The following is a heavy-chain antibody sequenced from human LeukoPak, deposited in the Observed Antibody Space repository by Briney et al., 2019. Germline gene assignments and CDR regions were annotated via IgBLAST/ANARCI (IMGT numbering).Heavy chain of an antibody. CDR2: IYYSGST. Sequence: SETLSLTCTVSGGSISSYYWSWTRQPPGKGLEWIGYIYYSGSTKYNPSLKSRVTISVDASKTQFSLKLNSVTAADTAVSYCARGSRALYYFDYWGQGTLVTVSS. D-gene: IGHD2-15*01. V-gene: IGHV4-59*01. J-gene: IGHJ4*02. CDR1: GGSISSYY. CDR3: ARGSRALYYFDY.